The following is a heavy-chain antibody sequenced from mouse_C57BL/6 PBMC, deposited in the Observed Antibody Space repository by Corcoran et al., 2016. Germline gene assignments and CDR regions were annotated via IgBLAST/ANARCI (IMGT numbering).Heavy chain of an antibody. CDR1: GYTFTTYG. CDR3: ARCAPDYFDY. V-gene: IGHV9-3*01. J-gene: IGHJ2*01. Sequence: QIQLVQSGPALKKPGETVKISCKASGYTFTTYGMSWVKQAPGKGLKWMGWINTYSGVPTYADDFKGRFAFSLETSASTAYLQINNLKNEDTATYFCARCAPDYFDYWGQGTTLTVSS. CDR2: INTYSGVP.